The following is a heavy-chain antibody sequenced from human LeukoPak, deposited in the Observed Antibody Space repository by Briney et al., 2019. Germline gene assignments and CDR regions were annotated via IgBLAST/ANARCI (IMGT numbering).Heavy chain of an antibody. CDR3: AKGGSSWPFDY. J-gene: IGHJ4*02. D-gene: IGHD6-13*01. CDR2: IYTSGST. V-gene: IGHV4-4*07. CDR1: GGSISSYY. Sequence: SETLSLTCTVSGGSISSYYWSWIRQPAGKGLEWIGRIYTSGSTNYNPSLKSRVTISVDKSKNQFSLKLSSATAADTAVYYCAKGGSSWPFDYWGQGTLVTVSS.